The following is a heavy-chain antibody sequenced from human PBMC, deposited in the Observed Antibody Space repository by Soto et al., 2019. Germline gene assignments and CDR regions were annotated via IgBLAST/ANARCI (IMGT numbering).Heavy chain of an antibody. J-gene: IGHJ4*02. CDR2: IYYSGST. Sequence: SETLSLTCTVSGGSISSGDDYWSWIRQPPGKGLEWIGYIYYSGSTYYNPSLKSRVTISVDTSKNQFSLKLSSATAADTAVYYCARDRGYGSGSPYFDYWGQGTLVTVSS. CDR1: GGSISSGDDY. D-gene: IGHD3-10*01. CDR3: ARDRGYGSGSPYFDY. V-gene: IGHV4-30-4*01.